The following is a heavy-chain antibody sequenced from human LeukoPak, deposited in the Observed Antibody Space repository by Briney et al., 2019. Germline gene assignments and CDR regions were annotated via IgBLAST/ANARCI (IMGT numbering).Heavy chain of an antibody. Sequence: SETLSLTCPVSIGSLNTYFWTWVRRPAGKGLDWIGRVSDTGRAHHNPHRGSRANIPLDTSKKQVSVKGNSVADAHTARYYCAGRKETTRRSPYYSFDFRGEGTLVSVSS. V-gene: IGHV4-4*07. CDR3: AGRKETTRRSPYYSFDF. J-gene: IGHJ4*02. CDR2: VSDTGRA. D-gene: IGHD1-1*01. CDR1: IGSLNTYF.